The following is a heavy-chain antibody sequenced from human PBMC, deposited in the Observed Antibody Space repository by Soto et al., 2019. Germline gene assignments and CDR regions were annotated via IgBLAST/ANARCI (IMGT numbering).Heavy chain of an antibody. D-gene: IGHD1-26*01. CDR3: ARAAWSDEGWDH. V-gene: IGHV3-48*03. CDR2: INQYGKIT. Sequence: DVQLVESGGGFIQPGGSLRLSCAASGFSFGEYEMNWVRQAPGQGLEWVSYINQYGKITYYADSVKGRFTISRDDAKNSLFLQMDSLRAEDTALYYCARAAWSDEGWDHRGQGILVTVSS. CDR1: GFSFGEYE. J-gene: IGHJ4*02.